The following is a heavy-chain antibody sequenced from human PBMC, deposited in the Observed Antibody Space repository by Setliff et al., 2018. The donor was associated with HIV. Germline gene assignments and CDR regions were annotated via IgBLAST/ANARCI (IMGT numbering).Heavy chain of an antibody. CDR1: GFTFSSDG. D-gene: IGHD3-22*01. Sequence: LRLSCATTGFTFSSDGMTWVRQAPGKGLAWVSTISDLESTTYYADSVKGRFTISRANSKNPLYLQMNSLRAEETAVYFCAKETQYFYDSIGYYPLGYWGQGTLVTVSS. V-gene: IGHV3-23*01. CDR2: ISDLESTT. J-gene: IGHJ4*02. CDR3: AKETQYFYDSIGYYPLGY.